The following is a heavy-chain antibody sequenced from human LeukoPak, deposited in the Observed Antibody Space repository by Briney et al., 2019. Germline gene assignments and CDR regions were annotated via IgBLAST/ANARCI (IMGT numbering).Heavy chain of an antibody. CDR3: AINHRDGYSELGY. Sequence: ETLSLTCTVSGGSMSNYYWSWVRQAPGKGLEWVSSITSSSSHIYYADSVKGRFTISRDNAKNSLYLQMNSLRAEDTAVYYCAINHRDGYSELGYWGQGTLVIVSS. CDR2: ITSSSSHI. V-gene: IGHV3-21*01. CDR1: GGSMSNYY. D-gene: IGHD5-24*01. J-gene: IGHJ4*02.